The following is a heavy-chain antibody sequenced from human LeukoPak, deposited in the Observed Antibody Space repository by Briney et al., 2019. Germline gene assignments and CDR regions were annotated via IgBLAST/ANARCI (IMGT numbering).Heavy chain of an antibody. Sequence: ASVKVSCKASGYTFTGYYLHWVRQAPGQGLEWMGWMSPNSGETNSAQKFQGRVTMSRDTSISTAYMELSRLTSDDTAVYYCARAPGAGTYLDYWGQGTLVTVSS. D-gene: IGHD1-26*01. CDR3: ARAPGAGTYLDY. CDR1: GYTFTGYY. J-gene: IGHJ4*02. CDR2: MSPNSGET. V-gene: IGHV1-2*02.